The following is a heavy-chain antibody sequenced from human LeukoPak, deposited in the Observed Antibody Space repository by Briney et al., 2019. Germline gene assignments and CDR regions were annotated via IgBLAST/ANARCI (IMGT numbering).Heavy chain of an antibody. CDR1: GFTFSAYA. CDR3: ARDPNGDYIGAFDM. D-gene: IGHD4-17*01. V-gene: IGHV3-23*01. Sequence: GGSLRLSCTASGFTFSAYAMMWVRQAPGKGPEGVSAIRGGGGSAFYAASVKGRFAISRDNSKYTLFLQMNSLRAEDTAVYYCARDPNGDYIGAFDMWGPGTMVTVSS. CDR2: IRGGGGSA. J-gene: IGHJ3*02.